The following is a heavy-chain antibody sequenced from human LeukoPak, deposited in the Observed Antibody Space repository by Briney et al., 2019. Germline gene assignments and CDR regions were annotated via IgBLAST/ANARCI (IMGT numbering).Heavy chain of an antibody. CDR2: IYYSGST. D-gene: IGHD5-18*01. V-gene: IGHV4-59*01. J-gene: IGHJ4*02. CDR3: ARHHVDTAMVTPGAFDI. Sequence: SETLSLTCTASGGSISSYYWSWIRQPPGKGLEWIGYIYYSGSTNYNPSLKSRVTISVDTSKNQFSLKLSSVTAADTAVYYCARHHVDTAMVTPGAFDIWGQGTLATVSS. CDR1: GGSISSYY.